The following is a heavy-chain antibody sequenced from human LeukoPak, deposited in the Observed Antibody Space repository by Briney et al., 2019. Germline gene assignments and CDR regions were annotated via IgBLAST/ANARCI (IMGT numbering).Heavy chain of an antibody. V-gene: IGHV4-39*01. CDR3: ANGRYFDWFSAFDI. CDR2: IYYSGST. Sequence: SETLSLTCTVSGGSISSSSYYWGWIRQPPGKGLEWIGSIYYSGSTYYNPSLKSRVSISVDTSKNQFSLKLSSVAAADTAVYYRANGRYFDWFSAFDIWGQGTMVTVSS. CDR1: GGSISSSSYY. J-gene: IGHJ3*02. D-gene: IGHD3-9*01.